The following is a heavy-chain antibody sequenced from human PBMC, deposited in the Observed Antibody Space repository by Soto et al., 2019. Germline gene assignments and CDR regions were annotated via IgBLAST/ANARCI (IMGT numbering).Heavy chain of an antibody. Sequence: SETLSLTCTVSGGSISSGGYYWSWIRQHPGKGLEWIGYIYYSGSTYYNPSLKSRVTISVDTSKNQFSLKLSSVTAADTAVYYCARETQHDCSSTSGHDYWGQGTLVTV. CDR2: IYYSGST. J-gene: IGHJ4*02. CDR1: GGSISSGGYY. V-gene: IGHV4-31*03. D-gene: IGHD2-2*01. CDR3: ARETQHDCSSTSGHDY.